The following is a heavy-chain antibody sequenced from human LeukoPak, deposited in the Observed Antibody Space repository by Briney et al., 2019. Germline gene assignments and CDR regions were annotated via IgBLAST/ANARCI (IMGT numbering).Heavy chain of an antibody. CDR2: ISSSSSYI. CDR3: ARDRKKRVDY. CDR1: GFTFSSYS. V-gene: IGHV3-21*01. J-gene: IGHJ4*02. D-gene: IGHD1-14*01. Sequence: GGSLRLSCGAPGFTFSSYSMNWVRQAPGKGLEWVSSISSSSSYIYYADSVKGRFTISRDNAKNSLYLQMNSLRAEDTAVYYCARDRKKRVDYWGQGTLVTVSS.